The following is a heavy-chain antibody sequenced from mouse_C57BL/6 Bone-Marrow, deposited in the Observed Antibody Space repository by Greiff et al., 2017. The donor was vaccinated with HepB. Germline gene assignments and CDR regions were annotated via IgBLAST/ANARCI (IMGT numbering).Heavy chain of an antibody. V-gene: IGHV5-4*03. Sequence: EVMLVESGGGLVKPGGSLKLSCAASGFTFSSYAMSWVRQTPEKRLEWVATISDGGSYTYYPDNVKGRFTISRDNAKNNLYLQMSHLKSEDTAMYYCARALGSSNYFDYWGQGTTLTASS. J-gene: IGHJ2*01. D-gene: IGHD1-1*01. CDR1: GFTFSSYA. CDR3: ARALGSSNYFDY. CDR2: ISDGGSYT.